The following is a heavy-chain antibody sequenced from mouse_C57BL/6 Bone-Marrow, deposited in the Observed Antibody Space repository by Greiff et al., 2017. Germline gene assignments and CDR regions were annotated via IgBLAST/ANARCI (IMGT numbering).Heavy chain of an antibody. D-gene: IGHD1-1*01. CDR3: ARSITNDY. CDR2: INPYNGGT. Sequence: VQLQQSGPVLVKPGASVKMSCKASGYTFTDHYMNWVKQSHGKSLEWIGVINPYNGGTSYNQKFKGKATLTVDKSSSTAYMELNSLTSEDSAVYYCARSITNDYWGQGTTLTVSS. CDR1: GYTFTDHY. V-gene: IGHV1-19*01. J-gene: IGHJ2*01.